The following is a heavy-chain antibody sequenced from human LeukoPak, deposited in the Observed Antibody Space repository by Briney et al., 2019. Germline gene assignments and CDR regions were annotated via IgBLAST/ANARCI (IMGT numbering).Heavy chain of an antibody. CDR2: ISWNSGSI. Sequence: PGGSLRLSCAASGFTFNDYTMHWVRQAPGKGLEWVSGISWNSGSIGYADSVKGRFTISRDNAKNSLYLQMNSLRAEDTALYYCAKDLSGSYPSGAFDIWGQGTMVTVSS. CDR3: AKDLSGSYPSGAFDI. D-gene: IGHD1-26*01. CDR1: GFTFNDYT. J-gene: IGHJ3*02. V-gene: IGHV3-9*01.